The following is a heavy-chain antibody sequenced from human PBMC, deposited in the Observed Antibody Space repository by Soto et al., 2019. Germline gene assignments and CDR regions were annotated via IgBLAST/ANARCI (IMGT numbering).Heavy chain of an antibody. CDR3: AGDRSNSPDYIDY. D-gene: IGHD2-2*01. V-gene: IGHV4-30-4*01. J-gene: IGHJ4*02. CDR2: IYYSGRT. Sequence: SETLSLTCTVSGGSISSDDYYWSWIRQPPGKGLEWIGYIYYSGRTNYNPSLESRVTISIDTSKNQLSLTLSSVSAADTAVYYCAGDRSNSPDYIDYWGQGTLVTVSS. CDR1: GGSISSDDYY.